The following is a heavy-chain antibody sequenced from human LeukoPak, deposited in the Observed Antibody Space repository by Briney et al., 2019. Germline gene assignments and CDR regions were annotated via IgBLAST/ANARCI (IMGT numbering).Heavy chain of an antibody. Sequence: VGSLRLSCAASGFTFSSYWMSWVRQAPGKGLEWVANIKQDGSEKYYVDSVKGRFTISRDTAKNSLYLQMNSLRAEDTAVYYCARESIRLAVAGTPFFDYWGQGTLVTVSS. CDR2: IKQDGSEK. CDR1: GFTFSSYW. V-gene: IGHV3-7*03. D-gene: IGHD6-19*01. J-gene: IGHJ4*02. CDR3: ARESIRLAVAGTPFFDY.